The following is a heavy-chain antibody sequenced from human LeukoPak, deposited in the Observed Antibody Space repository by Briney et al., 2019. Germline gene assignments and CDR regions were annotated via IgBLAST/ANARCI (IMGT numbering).Heavy chain of an antibody. CDR3: TTGIVGATLDY. V-gene: IGHV3-15*01. D-gene: IGHD1-26*01. CDR1: GFTFSNAW. Sequence: GGSLRLSCAASGFTFSNAWMSWVRQAPGKGLEWVGRIKSKTDGGTTDYAAPVKGRFTISRDDSKNTLYLQMNSLKTEDTAVYSCTTGIVGATLDYWGQGTLVTVSS. CDR2: IKSKTDGGTT. J-gene: IGHJ4*02.